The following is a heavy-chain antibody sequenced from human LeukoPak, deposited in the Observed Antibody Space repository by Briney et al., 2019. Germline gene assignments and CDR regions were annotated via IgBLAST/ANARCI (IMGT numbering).Heavy chain of an antibody. V-gene: IGHV3-9*01. CDR3: AKNNGGSYFGYFDY. Sequence: GGSLRLSCAASGFTFDDYAMHWVRQAPGKGLEWVSGISWNSGSIGYADSVKGRFTISRDNAKNSLYLQMNSLRAEDTALYYCAKNNGGSYFGYFDYWGQGTLVTVSS. D-gene: IGHD1-26*01. J-gene: IGHJ4*02. CDR1: GFTFDDYA. CDR2: ISWNSGSI.